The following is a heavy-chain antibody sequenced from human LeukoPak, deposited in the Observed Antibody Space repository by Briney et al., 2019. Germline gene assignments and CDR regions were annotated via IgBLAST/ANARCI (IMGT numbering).Heavy chain of an antibody. CDR3: EKKLIHYDGNGFVDY. Sequence: GGSLRLSCAASGFTFSHYIMHWVRQAPGKGLEWVAVISYGGTNKYYADSVKGRFTISRDDSKNTWYLQMDSLRAEDTAVYYCEKKLIHYDGNGFVDYWGQGILVTVSS. CDR2: ISYGGTNK. J-gene: IGHJ4*02. V-gene: IGHV3-30*18. D-gene: IGHD3-16*01. CDR1: GFTFSHYI.